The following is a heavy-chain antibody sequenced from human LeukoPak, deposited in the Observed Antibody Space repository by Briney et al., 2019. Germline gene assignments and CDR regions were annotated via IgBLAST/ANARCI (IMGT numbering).Heavy chain of an antibody. V-gene: IGHV4-34*01. J-gene: IGHJ4*02. CDR1: GGSFSRYY. CDR2: INHPATT. Sequence: SETLPLTCAVYGGSFSRYYWIWIRQPAGKGLEWIGEINHPATTNPNPSLKPRVSISVDTCTNQFCLQLSSGTAACTAVYYCARGIRGHSSGWSGREDYWAKGTLVTVSS. CDR3: ARGIRGHSSGWSGREDY. D-gene: IGHD6-19*01.